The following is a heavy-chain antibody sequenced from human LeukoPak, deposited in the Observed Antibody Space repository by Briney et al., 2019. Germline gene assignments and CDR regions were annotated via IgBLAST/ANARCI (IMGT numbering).Heavy chain of an antibody. CDR1: GFTFSSYW. CDR3: ARDAYYYGMDV. Sequence: GGSLRLSCAASGFTFSSYWMSWVRQAPGKGLEWVANIKQDGSGKFYVDSVKGRFTISRDNAKNSLYLQMNSLRAEDTALYYCARDAYYYGMDVWGRGTTVTVSS. CDR2: IKQDGSGK. V-gene: IGHV3-7*01. J-gene: IGHJ6*02.